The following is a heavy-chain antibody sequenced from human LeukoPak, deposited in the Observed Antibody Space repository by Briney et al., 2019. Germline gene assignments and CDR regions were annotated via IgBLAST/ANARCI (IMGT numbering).Heavy chain of an antibody. Sequence: GGSLRVSCAAFGFTFSSFAMSWVRQSPGKGLEWVSSISGAGGSTYYADSVKGRFTISRDNSKNTLYLQMNSLRAEDTAVYYCARDGIVGSPLFKFDYWGQGTLVTVSS. D-gene: IGHD1-26*01. V-gene: IGHV3-23*01. J-gene: IGHJ4*02. CDR1: GFTFSSFA. CDR2: ISGAGGST. CDR3: ARDGIVGSPLFKFDY.